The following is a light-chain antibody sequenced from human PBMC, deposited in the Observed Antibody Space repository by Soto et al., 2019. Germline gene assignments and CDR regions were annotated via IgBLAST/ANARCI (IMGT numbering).Light chain of an antibody. V-gene: IGLV2-11*01. CDR2: AVT. CDR1: SSDVGGYKF. Sequence: QSVLTQPPSVSGSPGESVTISCTGASSDVGGYKFVSWYQQYPGKAPRLLIYAVTKRPSTVPDRFSGAKSGNTAFLNISGLQTEDEADYYCCSYAGSKIFDVFGSGTRSPS. CDR3: CSYAGSKIFDV. J-gene: IGLJ1*01.